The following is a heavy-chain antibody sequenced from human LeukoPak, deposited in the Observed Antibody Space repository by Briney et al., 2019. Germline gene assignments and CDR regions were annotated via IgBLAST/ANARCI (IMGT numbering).Heavy chain of an antibody. CDR1: GFTFSSYS. J-gene: IGHJ3*02. V-gene: IGHV3-48*01. Sequence: GGSLRLSCAASGFTFSSYSMNWVRQAPGKGQEWVSYISSSSSTIYYADSVKGRFTISRDNAKNSLYLQMNSLRAEDTAVYYCTRVAYSGGYSQAFDIWGQGTMVTVSS. D-gene: IGHD3-22*01. CDR3: TRVAYSGGYSQAFDI. CDR2: ISSSSSTI.